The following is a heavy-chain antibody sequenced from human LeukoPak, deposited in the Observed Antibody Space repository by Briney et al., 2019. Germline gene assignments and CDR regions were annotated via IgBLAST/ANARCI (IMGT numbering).Heavy chain of an antibody. CDR3: ARGGGDY. CDR2: IKQDGSDK. V-gene: IGHV3-7*01. D-gene: IGHD1-26*01. J-gene: IGHJ4*02. CDR1: GFTFSDYW. Sequence: GGSLRLSCVASGFTFSDYWMTWVRQAPGKGLEWVANIKQDGSDKKYVDSVRGRFTISRDNAKNSLYLQMDSLRDEDTAVYYCARGGGDYWGQGTLVTVTS.